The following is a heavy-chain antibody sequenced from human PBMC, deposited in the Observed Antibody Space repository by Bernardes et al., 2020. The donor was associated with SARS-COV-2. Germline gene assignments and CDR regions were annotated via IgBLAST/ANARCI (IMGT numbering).Heavy chain of an antibody. CDR1: GFNIDVYA. V-gene: IGHV3-9*01. D-gene: IGHD2-15*01. CDR2: ISSNGGSI. CDR3: ARRRIGGNIDWYFDL. J-gene: IGHJ2*01. Sequence: GGSLRLSCAASGFNIDVYAMHWVRQGPGKALEWVSGISSNGGSITYAGSVKGRFTISRDNAKNSLYLQMNSLRVEDTAVYFCARRRIGGNIDWYFDLWGRGTPVTVSS.